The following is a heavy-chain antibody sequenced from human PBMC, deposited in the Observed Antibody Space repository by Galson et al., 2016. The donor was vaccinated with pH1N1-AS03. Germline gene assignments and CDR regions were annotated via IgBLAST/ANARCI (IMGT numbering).Heavy chain of an antibody. D-gene: IGHD3-10*01. CDR3: ASRGPESYYGSVIRKYKVGWFDP. CDR1: GGSISGYY. J-gene: IGHJ5*02. CDR2: VSHNSGRT. V-gene: IGHV4-4*09. Sequence: ETLSLTCLVSGGSISGYYWCWIRQPPGKGPEWIGCVSHNSGRTNYNPSLKSRATITTETSKNQFSLKLTPVTAADTAVYYCASRGPESYYGSVIRKYKVGWFDPWGQGTLVTVAS.